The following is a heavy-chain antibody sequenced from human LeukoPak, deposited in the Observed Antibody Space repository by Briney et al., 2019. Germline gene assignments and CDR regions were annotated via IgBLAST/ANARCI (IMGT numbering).Heavy chain of an antibody. CDR2: ISSSGSTI. V-gene: IGHV3-48*03. J-gene: IGHJ4*02. D-gene: IGHD6-13*01. Sequence: GSLRLSCAASGFTFSSYEMNWVRPAPGKGLEWVSYISSSGSTIYYADSGKGRFTISRDNAKNSLYLQMNSLRAEDTAVYYCASGAAGPIDYWGQGTLVTVSS. CDR1: GFTFSSYE. CDR3: ASGAAGPIDY.